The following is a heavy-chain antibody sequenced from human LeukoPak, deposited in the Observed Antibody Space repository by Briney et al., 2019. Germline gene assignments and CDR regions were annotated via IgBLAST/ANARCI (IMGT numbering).Heavy chain of an antibody. CDR2: IYPGDSDT. CDR1: GYSFTNYW. V-gene: IGHV5-51*01. D-gene: IGHD3-22*01. CDR3: ARRLNYYDSSGAIRGNYFDY. J-gene: IGHJ4*02. Sequence: GESLKISCKGSGYSFTNYWIGWVRQMPGKGLEWMGIIYPGDSDTGYSPSFQGQVTISAGKSISTAYLQWSSLKASDTAMYYCARRLNYYDSSGAIRGNYFDYWGQGTLVTVSS.